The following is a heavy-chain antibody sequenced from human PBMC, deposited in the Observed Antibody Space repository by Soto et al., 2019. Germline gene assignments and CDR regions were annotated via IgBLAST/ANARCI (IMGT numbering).Heavy chain of an antibody. CDR1: GGSFSGYY. Sequence: LSLTCAVYGGSFSGYYWSWIRQPPGKGLEWIGEINHSGSTNYNPSLKSRVTISVDTSKNQFSLKLSSVTAADTAVYYCARPSYSSSLGQWGYYYYGMDVWGQGTTVTVSS. CDR2: INHSGST. J-gene: IGHJ6*02. CDR3: ARPSYSSSLGQWGYYYYGMDV. V-gene: IGHV4-34*01. D-gene: IGHD6-6*01.